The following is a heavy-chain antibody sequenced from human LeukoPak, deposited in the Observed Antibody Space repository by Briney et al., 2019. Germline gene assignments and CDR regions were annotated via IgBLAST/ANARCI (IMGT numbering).Heavy chain of an antibody. D-gene: IGHD3-22*01. CDR3: ASSWWGRNYYDSSGYFNWFDP. J-gene: IGHJ5*02. CDR1: GYTFTSYG. Sequence: SVKVSCKASGYTFTSYGISWVRQAPGQGLEWMGGIIPIFGTANYAQKFQGRVTITTDESTSTAYMELSSLRSEDTAVYYCASSWWGRNYYDSSGYFNWFDPWGQGTLVTVSS. V-gene: IGHV1-69*05. CDR2: IIPIFGTA.